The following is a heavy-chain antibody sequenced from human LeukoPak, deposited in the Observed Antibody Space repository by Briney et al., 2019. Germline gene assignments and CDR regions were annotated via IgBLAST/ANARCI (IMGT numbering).Heavy chain of an antibody. CDR2: ISAYNGNT. Sequence: ASVKVSCKASGYTFTSYGISWVRQAPGQGLEWMGWISAYNGNTNYAQKLQGRVTMTTDTSTSTAYMELSSLRSEDTAVYYCARVRYCSGGSCPGYWGQGTLVTVSS. J-gene: IGHJ4*02. D-gene: IGHD2-15*01. CDR1: GYTFTSYG. CDR3: ARVRYCSGGSCPGY. V-gene: IGHV1-18*01.